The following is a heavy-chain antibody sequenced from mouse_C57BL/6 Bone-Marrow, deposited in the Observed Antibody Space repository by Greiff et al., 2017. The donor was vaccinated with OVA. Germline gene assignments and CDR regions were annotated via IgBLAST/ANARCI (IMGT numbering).Heavy chain of an antibody. CDR2: ISSGSSTI. D-gene: IGHD1-1*01. Sequence: EVKLVESGGGLVKPGGSLKLSCAASGFTFSDYGMHWVRQAPEKGLEWVAYISSGSSTIYYADTVKGRFTISRDNAKNTLFLQMTRLRSEDTAMYYCARRAHYYGSSYAMDYWGQGTSVTVSS. J-gene: IGHJ4*01. V-gene: IGHV5-17*01. CDR3: ARRAHYYGSSYAMDY. CDR1: GFTFSDYG.